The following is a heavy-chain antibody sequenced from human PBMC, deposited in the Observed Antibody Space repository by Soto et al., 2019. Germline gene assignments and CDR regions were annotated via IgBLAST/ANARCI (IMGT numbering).Heavy chain of an antibody. J-gene: IGHJ4*02. CDR2: INAGNGNT. CDR3: ARVGGYSYGSFDY. CDR1: GYTFTSYA. D-gene: IGHD5-18*01. V-gene: IGHV1-3*01. Sequence: QVQLVQSGAEVKKPGASVKVSCKASGYTFTSYAMHWVRQAPGQRLEWMGWINAGNGNTKYSQKFQGRVTITRDTSVSTAYMELSSLRSEDTAVYYCARVGGYSYGSFDYWGQGTLVTVSS.